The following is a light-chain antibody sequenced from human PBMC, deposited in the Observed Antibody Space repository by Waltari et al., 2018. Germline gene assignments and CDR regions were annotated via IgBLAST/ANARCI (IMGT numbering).Light chain of an antibody. CDR2: EDS. Sequence: QSVLPQPPSLSGAPGPRVPLHRTGSSSNIGSPYTSHLYQQVPGRAPKLLIYEDSHRPSGVPDRFSGSKSGTSASLAITGLQAEDEAEYFCQSYDSGLNGLFFGGGTKVTVL. V-gene: IGLV1-40*01. CDR3: QSYDSGLNGLF. J-gene: IGLJ2*01. CDR1: SSNIGSPYT.